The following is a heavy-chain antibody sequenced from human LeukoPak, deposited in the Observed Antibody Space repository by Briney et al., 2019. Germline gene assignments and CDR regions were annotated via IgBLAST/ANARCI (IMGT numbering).Heavy chain of an antibody. Sequence: VASVKVSCKVSGYTLTELSMHWVRQAPGKGLEWMGGFDPEDGETIYAQKFQGRVTMTEDTSTDTAYMELSSLRSEDTAVYYCATRSTNVVGYYGMDVWGRGTTVTVSS. D-gene: IGHD2-8*01. CDR1: GYTLTELS. V-gene: IGHV1-24*01. CDR3: ATRSTNVVGYYGMDV. CDR2: FDPEDGET. J-gene: IGHJ6*02.